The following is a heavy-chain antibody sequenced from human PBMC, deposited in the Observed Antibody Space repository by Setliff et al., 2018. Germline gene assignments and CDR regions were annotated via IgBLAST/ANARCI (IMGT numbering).Heavy chain of an antibody. D-gene: IGHD6-19*01. V-gene: IGHV3-53*01. CDR1: GFTFSGYY. Sequence: GGSLRLSCAASGFTFSGYYMQWVRQAPGKGLEWVSYISSSSTYYADSVKGRFTISRDNSKNTLYLQMNSLRAEDTAVYYCARAVAGNYYYYYYMDVWGKGTTVTVSS. CDR2: ISSSST. CDR3: ARAVAGNYYYYYYMDV. J-gene: IGHJ6*03.